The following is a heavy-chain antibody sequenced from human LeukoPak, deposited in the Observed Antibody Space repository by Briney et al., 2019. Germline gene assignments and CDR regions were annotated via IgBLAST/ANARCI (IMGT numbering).Heavy chain of an antibody. CDR3: ARDSGGFSSVYYDAFDF. D-gene: IGHD5/OR15-5a*01. J-gene: IGHJ3*01. Sequence: GGSLRLSCAASGLPFESYSMTWVRQAPEKGLEWVANIRGDGSLKYYVDSVKGRFTISRDNAKNSLYLQMNGLRAEDMAIYYCARDSGGFSSVYYDAFDFWGQGTVVTVSS. CDR2: IRGDGSLK. CDR1: GLPFESYS. V-gene: IGHV3-7*01.